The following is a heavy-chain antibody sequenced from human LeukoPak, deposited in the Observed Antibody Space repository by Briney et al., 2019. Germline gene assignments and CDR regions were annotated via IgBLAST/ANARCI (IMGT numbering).Heavy chain of an antibody. CDR1: GFTFSSSV. Sequence: GGSLRLSCAASGFTFSSSVVSWVRQAPGKGLEWVSAIGGNSVFTYYADSVKDRFTISRDNSENTLYLQLNSLRAEDTAVYFCAKVASADAQARLNYWGQGTLVTVSS. CDR3: AKVASADAQARLNY. D-gene: IGHD6-19*01. J-gene: IGHJ4*02. V-gene: IGHV3-23*01. CDR2: IGGNSVFT.